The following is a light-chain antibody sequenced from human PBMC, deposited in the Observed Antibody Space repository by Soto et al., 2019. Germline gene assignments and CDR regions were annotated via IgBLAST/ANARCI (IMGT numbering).Light chain of an antibody. CDR3: SSYSSSSALGV. CDR2: EVS. V-gene: IGLV2-14*01. CDR1: SSDVGGHSY. Sequence: QSALTQPDSVSGSPGQSITISCTGTSSDVGGHSYVSWYQQHPGKAPKVIIYEVSNRPSGVSNRFSGSKSGNTASLTISGLQAEDEADYYCSSYSSSSALGVFGGGTQLTVL. J-gene: IGLJ3*02.